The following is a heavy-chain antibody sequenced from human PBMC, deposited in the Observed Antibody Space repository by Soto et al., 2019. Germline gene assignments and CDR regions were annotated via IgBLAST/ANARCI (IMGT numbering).Heavy chain of an antibody. D-gene: IGHD4-4*01. CDR1: GFTFSSYA. V-gene: IGHV3-30-3*01. J-gene: IGHJ4*02. CDR3: ARDRADSNYVIDY. CDR2: ISYDGSNK. Sequence: QVQLVESGGGVVQPGRSLRLSCAASGFTFSSYAMHWVRQAPGKGLEWVAVISYDGSNKYYADSVKGRFTISRDNSKNTLYLQMNSLRAEDTAVYYCARDRADSNYVIDYWGQGTLVTVSS.